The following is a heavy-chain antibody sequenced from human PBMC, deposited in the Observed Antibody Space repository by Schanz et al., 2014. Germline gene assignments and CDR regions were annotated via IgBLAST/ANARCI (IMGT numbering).Heavy chain of an antibody. J-gene: IGHJ3*02. D-gene: IGHD3-9*01. CDR3: ARDYYDILTGYPYDAFDI. CDR1: GYTFTDYY. V-gene: IGHV1-2*06. Sequence: QVQLVQSGAEVKKPGASVKISCKASGYTFTDYYMYWVRQAPGQGLEWVVRTNPNSGGTNYAQKFQGRVTMTRDTYISTAYMELRRLRSDDTAVYYCARDYYDILTGYPYDAFDIWGQGTMVTVSS. CDR2: TNPNSGGT.